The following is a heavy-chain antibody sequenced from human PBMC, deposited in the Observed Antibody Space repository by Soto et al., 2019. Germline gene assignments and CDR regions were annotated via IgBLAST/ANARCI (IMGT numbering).Heavy chain of an antibody. Sequence: SETLSLTCTVSGGSISSYYWSWIRQPPGKGLEWIGYIYYSGSTNYNPSLKSRVTISVDTSKNQFSLKLSSVTAADTAVYYCARGGYDILTGYYRGPHNWFDPWGQGTLVTV. CDR3: ARGGYDILTGYYRGPHNWFDP. CDR1: GGSISSYY. J-gene: IGHJ5*02. CDR2: IYYSGST. D-gene: IGHD3-9*01. V-gene: IGHV4-59*01.